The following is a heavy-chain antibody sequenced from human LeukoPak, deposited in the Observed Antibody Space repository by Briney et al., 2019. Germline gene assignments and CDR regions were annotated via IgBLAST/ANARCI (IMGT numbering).Heavy chain of an antibody. CDR1: GYTLTELS. CDR3: ATVRILWFGELKGGGFDP. D-gene: IGHD3-10*01. Sequence: ASVKVSCKVSGYTLTELSMHWVRQAPGKGLEWMGGFDPEDGETIYAQKFQGRVTMTEDTSTDTAYMELSSLRSEDTAVYYCATVRILWFGELKGGGFDPWGQGTLVTVSS. CDR2: FDPEDGET. V-gene: IGHV1-24*01. J-gene: IGHJ5*02.